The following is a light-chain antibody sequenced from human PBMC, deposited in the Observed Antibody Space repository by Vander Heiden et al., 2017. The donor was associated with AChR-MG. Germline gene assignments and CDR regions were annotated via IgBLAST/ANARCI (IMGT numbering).Light chain of an antibody. CDR1: QTSNSD. CDR3: QQSVTTPFT. CDR2: EAT. Sequence: DIQMTQSPSSLSASVGDRVTTTCRAGQTSNSDLNWYQHKPGKAPKLLISEATTLQSGVPSRFSDSGSGTEFTLTISSLQPEDLATYYCQQSVTTPFTFGHGTKVDI. J-gene: IGKJ3*01. V-gene: IGKV1-39*01.